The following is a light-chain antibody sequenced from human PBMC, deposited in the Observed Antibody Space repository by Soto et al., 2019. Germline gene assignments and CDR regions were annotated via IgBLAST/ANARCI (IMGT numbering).Light chain of an antibody. J-gene: IGLJ1*01. CDR3: NSHTSGDFRV. CDR1: NSDIGRYDH. V-gene: IGLV2-14*01. CDR2: EVT. Sequence: HSVLTQPASLSGSPGQSITISCTGSNSDIGRYDHVSRYQHHPGRAPKLLISEVTKRPSGISDRFSGSKSGYTASLTISGLQAEDEADYYCNSHTSGDFRVFGTGTKVTVL.